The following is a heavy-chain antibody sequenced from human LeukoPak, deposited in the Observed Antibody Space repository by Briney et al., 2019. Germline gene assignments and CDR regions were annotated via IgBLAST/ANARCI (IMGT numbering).Heavy chain of an antibody. Sequence: ASVKVSCKASGYTFTSYYMHWVRQAPGQGLEWMGIISPSGGSTSYAQKFQGRVTMTRDTSTSTVYMELSSLRSEDTAVYYCARIGYCSSTSCYGSEYWGQGTLVTVSS. J-gene: IGHJ4*02. D-gene: IGHD2-2*01. CDR3: ARIGYCSSTSCYGSEY. V-gene: IGHV1-46*01. CDR2: ISPSGGST. CDR1: GYTFTSYY.